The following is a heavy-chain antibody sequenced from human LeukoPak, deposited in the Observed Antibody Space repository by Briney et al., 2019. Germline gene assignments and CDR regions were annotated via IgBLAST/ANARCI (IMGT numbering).Heavy chain of an antibody. CDR2: ISAYNGNT. J-gene: IGHJ4*02. D-gene: IGHD3-10*01. CDR1: GYTFTSYG. V-gene: IGHV1-18*01. CDR3: AREIYYYGSSYFDY. Sequence: ASVKVSCKATGYTFTSYGISWVRQAPGQGLEWMGWISAYNGNTNYAQKLQGRVTMTTDTSTSTAYMELRSLRSDDTAVYYCAREIYYYGSSYFDYWGQGTLVTVSS.